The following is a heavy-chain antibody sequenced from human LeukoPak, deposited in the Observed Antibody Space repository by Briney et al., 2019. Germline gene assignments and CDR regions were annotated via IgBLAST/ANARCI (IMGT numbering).Heavy chain of an antibody. J-gene: IGHJ4*02. CDR3: AKAGAVVVVAAKYFDY. CDR2: ITDSGTNT. V-gene: IGHV3-23*01. D-gene: IGHD2-15*01. CDR1: GFTFSTYA. Sequence: GGSLRLSCAASGFTFSTYAMSWVRQAPGKGLEWVSTITDSGTNTYYVDSVKGRFTISRDNSKNTLYLQMNSLRAEDTAVYYCAKAGAVVVVAAKYFDYWGQGTLVTVSS.